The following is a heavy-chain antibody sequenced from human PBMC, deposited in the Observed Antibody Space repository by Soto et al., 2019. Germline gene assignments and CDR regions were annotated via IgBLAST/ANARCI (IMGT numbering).Heavy chain of an antibody. Sequence: RASVKVSCKISGYPFPDHGFDWVRQPPGQGLEWVGWVSSYNGNTNYAYNLKDRVIMTTDASTRKAYMALRGLRSDDTAVYYCAREVEGSYSPDDFWGKATPVTVSS. CDR3: AREVEGSYSPDDF. CDR2: VSSYNGNT. V-gene: IGHV1-18*01. D-gene: IGHD3-10*01. J-gene: IGHJ4*02. CDR1: GYPFPDHG.